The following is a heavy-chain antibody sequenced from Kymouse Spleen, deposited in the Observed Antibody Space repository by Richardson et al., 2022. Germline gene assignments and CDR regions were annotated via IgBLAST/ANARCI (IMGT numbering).Heavy chain of an antibody. CDR1: GFTFDDYA. J-gene: IGHJ6*02. Sequence: EVQLVESGGGLVQPGRSLRLSCAASGFTFDDYAMHWVRQAPGKGLEWVSGISWNSGSIGYADSVKGRFTISRDNAKNSLYLQMNSLRAEDTALYYCAKDGPYSSSSGYYYYYGMDVWGQGTTVTVSS. V-gene: IGHV3-9*01. CDR2: ISWNSGSI. CDR3: AKDGPYSSSSGYYYYYGMDV. D-gene: IGHD6-6*01.